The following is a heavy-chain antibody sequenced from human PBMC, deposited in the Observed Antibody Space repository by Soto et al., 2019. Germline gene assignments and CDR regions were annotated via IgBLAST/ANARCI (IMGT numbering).Heavy chain of an antibody. CDR3: AREKRVAPINMVGGRIIKTQSNWFDP. CDR1: GGSISSGDYY. D-gene: IGHD3-10*01. V-gene: IGHV4-30-4*01. J-gene: IGHJ5*02. Sequence: PAETLSLTCTVSGGSISSGDYYWSWIRQPPGNGLEWIGNIYYSGSTYYNPSLKSRHTISIDTSNNQFSLKLSSVTAADTAVYYCAREKRVAPINMVGGRIIKTQSNWFDPWGPGRLLTV. CDR2: IYYSGST.